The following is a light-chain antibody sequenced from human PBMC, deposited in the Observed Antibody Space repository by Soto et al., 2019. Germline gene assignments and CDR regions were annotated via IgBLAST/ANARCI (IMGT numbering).Light chain of an antibody. CDR1: QRVYSN. V-gene: IGKV3-20*01. J-gene: IGKJ5*01. Sequence: EILMTQSPDTLSVSPGESATLSCRASQRVYSNLAWYQQRPGQAPRLLMYGASSRATGIPDRFSGSGSGTDFTPTISRLEPEDFAVYYCQQYGSSITFGQGTRLEIK. CDR3: QQYGSSIT. CDR2: GAS.